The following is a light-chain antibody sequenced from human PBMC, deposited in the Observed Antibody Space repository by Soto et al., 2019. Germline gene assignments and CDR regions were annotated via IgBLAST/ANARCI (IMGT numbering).Light chain of an antibody. Sequence: MTKNPVILSVSPGERATLSCRASQSVGTNLAWYQQKPGQAPRLLISGAATRATGIPARFSGRGSGTDFTLTISSLEPEDFAVYYCQQRSNLWTFGQGTKVAI. CDR2: GAA. V-gene: IGKV3-15*01. CDR1: QSVGTN. J-gene: IGKJ1*01. CDR3: QQRSNLWT.